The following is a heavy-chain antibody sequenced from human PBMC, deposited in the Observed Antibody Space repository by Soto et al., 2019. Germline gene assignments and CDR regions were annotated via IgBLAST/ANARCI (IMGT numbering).Heavy chain of an antibody. D-gene: IGHD6-13*01. CDR1: GGSISSNVYY. J-gene: IGHJ5*02. Sequence: PSETLSLTCTVSGGSISSNVYYWAWVRQPPGKALEWIGSVHYGGSTYYNPSLRSRVATTVDTSKNQFSLKLSSVTAADTAVFYCARHMGIGYRYGFDPWGQGTLVTVSS. CDR3: ARHMGIGYRYGFDP. V-gene: IGHV4-39*01. CDR2: VHYGGST.